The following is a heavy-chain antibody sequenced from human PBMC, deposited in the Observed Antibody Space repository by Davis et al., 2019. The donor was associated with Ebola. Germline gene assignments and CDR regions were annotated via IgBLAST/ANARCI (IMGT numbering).Heavy chain of an antibody. J-gene: IGHJ6*02. D-gene: IGHD2-2*01. CDR1: GGSFSGYY. V-gene: IGHV4-59*01. CDR3: ARDLVGYCSSTSCSSHYGMDV. Sequence: MPSETLSLTCAVYGGSFSGYYWSWIRQPPGKGLEWIGYIYYSGSTNYNPSLKSRVTISVDTSKNQFSLKLSSVTAADTAVYYCARDLVGYCSSTSCSSHYGMDVWGQGTTVTVSS. CDR2: IYYSGST.